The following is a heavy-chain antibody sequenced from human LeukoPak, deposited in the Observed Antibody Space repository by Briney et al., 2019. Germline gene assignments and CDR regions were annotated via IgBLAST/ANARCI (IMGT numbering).Heavy chain of an antibody. Sequence: GGSLRLSCEASGFTFSNYEMNWVRQAPGKGLEWVSYISSSGSTIYYADSVKGRFTISRDNAKNSLYLQMNSLRAEDTAVYYCAELGITMIGGVWGKGTTVTISS. CDR1: GFTFSNYE. J-gene: IGHJ6*04. D-gene: IGHD3-10*02. CDR3: AELGITMIGGV. V-gene: IGHV3-48*03. CDR2: ISSSGSTI.